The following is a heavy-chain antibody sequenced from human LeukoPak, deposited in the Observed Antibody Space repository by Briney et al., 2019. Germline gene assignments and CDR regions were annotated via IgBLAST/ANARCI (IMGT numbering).Heavy chain of an antibody. CDR2: ISFSNSTL. J-gene: IGHJ4*02. D-gene: IGHD5-12*01. CDR3: AGGGATSFDY. Sequence: GGSLRLSCAASGFNVSYYSMNWVRQAPGKGLEWVSYISFSNSTLYYADSVRGRFIISRDNAKNSLSLQMNSLRAEDTAVYYCAGGGATSFDYWGQGILVTVSS. V-gene: IGHV3-48*04. CDR1: GFNVSYYS.